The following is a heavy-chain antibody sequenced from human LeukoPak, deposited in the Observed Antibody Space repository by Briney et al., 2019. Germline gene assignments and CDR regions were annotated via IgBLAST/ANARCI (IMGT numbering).Heavy chain of an antibody. J-gene: IGHJ4*02. CDR1: GFSFSNAW. CDR2: IKSKTDGGTI. Sequence: GGSLRLSCAASGFSFSNAWMSWVRQAPGKGLEWVGRIKSKTDGGTIDYAAPVKGRFTISRDDSRNTLYLQMNSLTTEDTAVYYCATILLGYWGQGTLVTVSS. D-gene: IGHD2/OR15-2a*01. V-gene: IGHV3-15*01. CDR3: ATILLGY.